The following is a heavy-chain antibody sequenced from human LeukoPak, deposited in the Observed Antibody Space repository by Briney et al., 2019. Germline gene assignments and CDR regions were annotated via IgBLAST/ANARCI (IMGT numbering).Heavy chain of an antibody. CDR2: IYSGDST. CDR1: GFTVSSNY. CDR3: ARGPPPPYDYVWGSYRYDY. Sequence: PGGSLRLSCVASGFTVSSNYMSWARQAPGKGLEWVSVIYSGDSTYYADSVKGRFTISRDNSKNTLYLQMNSLRVEDTAVYYCARGPPPPYDYVWGSYRYDYWGQGTLVTISS. D-gene: IGHD3-16*02. V-gene: IGHV3-66*01. J-gene: IGHJ4*02.